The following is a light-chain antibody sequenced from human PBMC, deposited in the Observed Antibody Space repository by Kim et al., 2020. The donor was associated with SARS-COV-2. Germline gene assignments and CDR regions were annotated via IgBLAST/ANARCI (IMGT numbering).Light chain of an antibody. CDR3: QAWDSSTGV. CDR1: KLGDKY. Sequence: SYELTQPPSVSVSPGQTASITCSGDKLGDKYACWYQQKPGQSPVLVIYQDNKRPSGIPERFSGSNSGNTATLTISGTQAMDEADYCCQAWDSSTGVFGGG. V-gene: IGLV3-1*01. CDR2: QDN. J-gene: IGLJ3*02.